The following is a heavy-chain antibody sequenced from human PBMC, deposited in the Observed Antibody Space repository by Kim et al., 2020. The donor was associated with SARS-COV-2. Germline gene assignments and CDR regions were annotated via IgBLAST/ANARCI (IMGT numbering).Heavy chain of an antibody. CDR1: GGSISSSSYY. Sequence: SETLSLTCTVSGGSISSSSYYWGWIRQPPGKGLEWIGSIYYSGSTYYNPYLKSRVTISVDTSKNQFSLKLSSVTAADTAVYYCARHPRITMIVVVPGYYFDYWGQGTLVTVSS. V-gene: IGHV4-39*01. J-gene: IGHJ4*02. CDR2: IYYSGST. CDR3: ARHPRITMIVVVPGYYFDY. D-gene: IGHD3-22*01.